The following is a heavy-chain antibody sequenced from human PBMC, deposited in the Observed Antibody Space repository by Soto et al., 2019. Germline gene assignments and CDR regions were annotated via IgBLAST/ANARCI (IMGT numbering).Heavy chain of an antibody. CDR1: GFTFSSYA. J-gene: IGHJ6*02. Sequence: VGSLRLSCAASGFTFSSYAMSWVRQAPGKGLEWVSAISGSGGSTYYADSVKGRFTISRDNSKNTLYLQMNSLRAEDTAVYYCAKVSSGYTNYYYYYGMDVWGQGTTVTVSS. CDR3: AKVSSGYTNYYYYYGMDV. CDR2: ISGSGGST. D-gene: IGHD3-22*01. V-gene: IGHV3-23*01.